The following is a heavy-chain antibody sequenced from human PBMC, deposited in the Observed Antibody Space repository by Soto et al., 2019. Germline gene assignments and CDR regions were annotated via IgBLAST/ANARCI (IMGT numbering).Heavy chain of an antibody. CDR1: GGSISSYY. Sequence: SETLSLTCTVSGGSISSYYWSWIRQPPGKGLEWIGYIYYSGSTNYNPSLKSRVTISADTSKNQFSLKLSSVTAADTAVYYCARALLSVYGDYGGVDYWGQGTLVTVSS. D-gene: IGHD4-17*01. CDR3: ARALLSVYGDYGGVDY. CDR2: IYYSGST. V-gene: IGHV4-59*01. J-gene: IGHJ4*02.